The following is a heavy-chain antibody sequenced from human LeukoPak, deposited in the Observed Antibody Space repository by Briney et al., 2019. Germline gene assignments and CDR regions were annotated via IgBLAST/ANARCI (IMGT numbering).Heavy chain of an antibody. Sequence: GGSLRLSCAASGFTFSSYAMRWVRQAPGKGLEWVSAISGSGGSTYYADSVKGRFTISRDNANNPLYLQMNTLRAGSTAVYCCAKVSTRRIVVVVAARYFDYWGQGTLVTVSS. CDR3: AKVSTRRIVVVVAARYFDY. CDR2: ISGSGGST. CDR1: GFTFSSYA. V-gene: IGHV3-23*01. J-gene: IGHJ4*02. D-gene: IGHD2-15*01.